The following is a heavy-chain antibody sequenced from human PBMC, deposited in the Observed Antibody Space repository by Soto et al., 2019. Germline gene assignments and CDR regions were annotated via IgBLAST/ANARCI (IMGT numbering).Heavy chain of an antibody. J-gene: IGHJ4*02. CDR1: GFTFSSHA. D-gene: IGHD5-12*01. CDR3: ARDPGYSNYDFDY. CDR2: IWYDGSKK. Sequence: GGSLRLSCVASGFTFSSHAMHWVRQAPGKGLEWVAVIWYDGSKKYYADSVKGRFTVARDDSKNTLYLQMNSLRVEDTAVYYCARDPGYSNYDFDYWGQGTLATVSS. V-gene: IGHV3-33*01.